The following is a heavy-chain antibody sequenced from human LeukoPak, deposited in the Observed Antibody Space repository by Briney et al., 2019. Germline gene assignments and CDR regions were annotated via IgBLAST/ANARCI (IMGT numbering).Heavy chain of an antibody. CDR1: GGSIDSNS. J-gene: IGHJ5*02. D-gene: IGHD6-13*01. CDR3: ARRSSSWKNWFDP. CDR2: IYYSGTT. V-gene: IGHV4-59*01. Sequence: NSSETLSLTCTVSGGSIDSNSWTWIRQPPGKGLEWIGYIYYSGTTNYDPSLKSRVTMSVDMSKNQFSLNLSSVTAADTAVYYCARRSSSWKNWFDPWGQGTLVTVSS.